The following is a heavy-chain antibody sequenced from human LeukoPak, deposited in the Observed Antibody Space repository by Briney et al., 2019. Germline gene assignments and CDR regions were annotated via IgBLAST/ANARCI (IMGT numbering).Heavy chain of an antibody. D-gene: IGHD6-19*01. V-gene: IGHV4-61*01. J-gene: IGHJ3*02. CDR2: IYYSGST. CDR1: GGSISSGSYY. CDR3: ARDLGYSSGWYDI. Sequence: SETLSLTCTVSGGSISSGSYYWSWIRQSPGKGLEWIGYIYYSGSTNYNPSLKSRVTISLDTSKNQFFLKLSSVTAADTAVYYCARDLGYSSGWYDIWGQGTMVTVSS.